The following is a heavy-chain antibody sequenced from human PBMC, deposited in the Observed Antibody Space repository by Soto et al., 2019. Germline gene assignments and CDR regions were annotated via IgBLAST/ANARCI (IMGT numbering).Heavy chain of an antibody. D-gene: IGHD6-13*01. J-gene: IGHJ1*01. V-gene: IGHV1-69*06. CDR3: ASPGGIAAAGTRRYFQH. Sequence: QVQLVQSGAEVQKPGSSVKVSCKASGGTFSSYAISWVRQAPGQGLEWMGGIIPIFGTANYAQKFQGRVTMTADKSTSTAYMELSSLRSEDTAVYYCASPGGIAAAGTRRYFQHWGQGTLVTVSS. CDR2: IIPIFGTA. CDR1: GGTFSSYA.